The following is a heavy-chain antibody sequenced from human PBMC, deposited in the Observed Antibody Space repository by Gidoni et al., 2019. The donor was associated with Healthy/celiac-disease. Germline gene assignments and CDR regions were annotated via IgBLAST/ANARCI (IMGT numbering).Heavy chain of an antibody. CDR2: SDSGGRT. D-gene: IGHD6-19*01. CDR3: ARGTGSGWYSWFDP. J-gene: IGHJ5*02. CDR1: GFTVSSNS. Sequence: EVQLVESGGGLLQPGGSLRLSCAASGFTVSSNSMSWVRQAPGKGLEWFSVSDSGGRTYYADSVKGRFTISRDNSKNTLYLQMNSLRAEDTAVYYCARGTGSGWYSWFDPWGQGTLVTVSS. V-gene: IGHV3-53*01.